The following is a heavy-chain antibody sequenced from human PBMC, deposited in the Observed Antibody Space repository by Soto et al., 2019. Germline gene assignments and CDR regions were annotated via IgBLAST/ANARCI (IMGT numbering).Heavy chain of an antibody. Sequence: SETLSLTCTVSGGSIGSSAFYWGWIRQPPGKGLEWIGSIYHSGTTYYNPSLTSRVSISVDTSKNQFSLKLSSVTAADTAVYYCTTGLTIFGVVISSGDHWGQGILVTVSS. CDR1: GGSIGSSAFY. D-gene: IGHD3-3*01. J-gene: IGHJ5*02. V-gene: IGHV4-39*01. CDR3: TTGLTIFGVVISSGDH. CDR2: IYHSGTT.